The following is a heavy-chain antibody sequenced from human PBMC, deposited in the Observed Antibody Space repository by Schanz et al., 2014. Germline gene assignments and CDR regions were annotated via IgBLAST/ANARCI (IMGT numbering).Heavy chain of an antibody. CDR2: INQDGSDK. Sequence: EVQLVESGGGLLQPGGSLRLSCAASGFTFGTFWMSWVRQAPGKGLEWVANINQDGSDKSYVDSVKGRFTISRDNAKNSVYLQMNSLRAEDTAVYYCARDGYRNGRPFDHWGQGTRVTVSA. D-gene: IGHD5-18*01. CDR3: ARDGYRNGRPFDH. V-gene: IGHV3-7*01. J-gene: IGHJ4*02. CDR1: GFTFGTFW.